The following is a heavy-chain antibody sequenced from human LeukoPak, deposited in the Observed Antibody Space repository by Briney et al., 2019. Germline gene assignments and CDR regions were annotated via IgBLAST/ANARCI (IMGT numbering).Heavy chain of an antibody. CDR3: VKLQVMVVPAGFDY. V-gene: IGHV3-23*01. CDR2: ISGSGGSP. Sequence: PGGSLRLSCAASGFTFSSYAMSWVRQAPGKGLEWVSAISGSGGSPYYADFVKGRFTISRDNSKNMLYLQMNSLRAEDTAVYYCVKLQVMVVPAGFDYWGQGTLVTVSS. D-gene: IGHD2-15*01. J-gene: IGHJ4*02. CDR1: GFTFSSYA.